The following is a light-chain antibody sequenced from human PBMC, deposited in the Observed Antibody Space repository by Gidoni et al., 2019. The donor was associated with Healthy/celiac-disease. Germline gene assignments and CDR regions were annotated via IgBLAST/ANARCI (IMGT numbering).Light chain of an antibody. V-gene: IGLV2-14*01. CDR1: SRDVGGYNY. CDR3: SSYTSSSTRV. J-gene: IGLJ3*02. CDR2: DVS. Sequence: QSALTQHASVCGSPGLSTSISCTRTSRDVGGYNYVSWYHQHPGKAPKLIIYDVSNLPSWVSNRFSGSKSVNTASLTISGLQAEYEADYYCSSYTSSSTRVFGGGTKLTVL.